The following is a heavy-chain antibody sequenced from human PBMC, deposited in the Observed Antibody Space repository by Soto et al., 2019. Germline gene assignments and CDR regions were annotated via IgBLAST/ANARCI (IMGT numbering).Heavy chain of an antibody. CDR3: ARDLAVVAATRGRGPYYYYYGMDV. J-gene: IGHJ6*02. CDR2: ISYDGSNK. D-gene: IGHD2-15*01. V-gene: IGHV3-30-3*01. Sequence: GSLRLSCAASGFTFSSYAMHWVRQAPGKGLEWVAVISYDGSNKYYADSVKGRFTISRDNSKNTLYLQMNSLRAEDTAVYYCARDLAVVAATRGRGPYYYYYGMDVWGQGTTVTVSS. CDR1: GFTFSSYA.